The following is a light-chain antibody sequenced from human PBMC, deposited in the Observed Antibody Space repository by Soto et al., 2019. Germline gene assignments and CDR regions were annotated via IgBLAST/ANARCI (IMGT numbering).Light chain of an antibody. Sequence: DIPMTQSPASLSASVGDRVTITCRASQSISSHLNWYQRKPGKAPNLLIYAASSLQSGVPSRFSGSGSGTDFTLTISSLQPEDYATYYCQQSHSTPLTFGGGTKVEVK. CDR3: QQSHSTPLT. V-gene: IGKV1-39*01. J-gene: IGKJ4*01. CDR1: QSISSH. CDR2: AAS.